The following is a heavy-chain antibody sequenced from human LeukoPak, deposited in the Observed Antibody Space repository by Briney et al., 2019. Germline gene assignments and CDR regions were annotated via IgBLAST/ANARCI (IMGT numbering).Heavy chain of an antibody. Sequence: MTPNILNTGSAQHFQGRLTMTPNTSISTAYMELSSLRSEDTAVYYCARGEQQLVHSIHFDYWGQGPLVTVSS. CDR3: ARGEQQLVHSIHFDY. D-gene: IGHD6-13*01. V-gene: IGHV1-8*01. CDR2: MTPNILNT. J-gene: IGHJ4*02.